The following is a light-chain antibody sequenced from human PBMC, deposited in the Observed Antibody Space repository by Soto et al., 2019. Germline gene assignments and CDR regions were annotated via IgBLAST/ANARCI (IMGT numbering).Light chain of an antibody. V-gene: IGKV1-33*01. CDR2: DAS. CDR3: QQYDNLPIT. J-gene: IGKJ5*01. Sequence: IHMTQSPFSLSASVGDRVTITCRASQDISNYLNWYQQKPGKAPKLLIYDASNLETGVPSRFSGSGSGTDFTFTISSLQPEDIATYYCQQYDNLPITFGQGTRLEI. CDR1: QDISNY.